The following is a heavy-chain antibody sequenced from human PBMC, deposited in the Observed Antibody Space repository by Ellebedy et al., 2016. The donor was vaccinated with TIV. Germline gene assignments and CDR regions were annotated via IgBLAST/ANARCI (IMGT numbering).Heavy chain of an antibody. D-gene: IGHD4-17*01. CDR3: ARASRVTTVDY. Sequence: GGSLRLXXAASGFTFSSYAMHWVRQAPGKGLEWVAVISYDGSNKYYADSVKGRFTISRDNSKNTLYLQMNSLRAEDTAVYYCARASRVTTVDYWGQGTLVTVSS. CDR1: GFTFSSYA. V-gene: IGHV3-30-3*01. J-gene: IGHJ4*02. CDR2: ISYDGSNK.